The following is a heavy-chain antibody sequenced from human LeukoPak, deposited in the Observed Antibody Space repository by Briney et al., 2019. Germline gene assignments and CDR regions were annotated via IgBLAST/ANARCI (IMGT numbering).Heavy chain of an antibody. CDR2: TYHSGST. CDR1: GYSISSGYY. CDR3: ARQKSGYDSPIDY. J-gene: IGHJ4*02. Sequence: SETLSLTCAVSGYSISSGYYWGWIRQPPGKGLEWIGSTYHSGSTYYNPSLKSRVTISVDTSKNQFSLKLSSVTAADTAVYYCARQKSGYDSPIDYWGQGTLVTVSS. D-gene: IGHD5-12*01. V-gene: IGHV4-38-2*01.